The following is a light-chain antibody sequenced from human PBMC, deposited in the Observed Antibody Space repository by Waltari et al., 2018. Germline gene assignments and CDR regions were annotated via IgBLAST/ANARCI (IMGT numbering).Light chain of an antibody. CDR2: EVN. Sequence: QSALTQPAPVPGSPGQGITNSCTVTGSDGGSYNPAHWAKQHQGKAPKLIIYEVNKRPSGVSIRFSASKSGNTASLTISGLQAEDESDFYCSSYAGSGTSVFGGGTKLTVL. CDR1: GSDGGSYNP. J-gene: IGLJ3*02. CDR3: SSYAGSGTSV. V-gene: IGLV2-23*02.